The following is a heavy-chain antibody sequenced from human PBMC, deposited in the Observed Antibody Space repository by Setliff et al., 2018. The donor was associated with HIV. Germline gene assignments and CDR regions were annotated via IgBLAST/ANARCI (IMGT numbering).Heavy chain of an antibody. V-gene: IGHV4-61*08. CDR2: IYTSGST. CDR3: ARLSGDYYYFDY. Sequence: SETLSLTCTVTGGSISSGGFYWTWIRQPPGKGLEWIGYIYTSGSTNYNPSLKSRVTISPDTSKNQFPLKLTSVTAADTAVYYCARLSGDYYYFDYWGQGTLVTVSS. J-gene: IGHJ4*02. CDR1: GGSISSGGFY. D-gene: IGHD2-21*02.